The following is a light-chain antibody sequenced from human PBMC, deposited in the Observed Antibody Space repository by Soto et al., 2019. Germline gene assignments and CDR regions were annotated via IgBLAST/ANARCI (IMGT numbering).Light chain of an antibody. CDR1: ENIFSY. CDR3: QQSYSTPLT. J-gene: IGKJ4*01. Sequence: DIQMTQSPSSLSASVEDRVTITCRASENIFSYVNWYQQKSGHAPKLLIFGTSSLHSGVPSGFSGSGSGTEFTLTINSLQPEDFATYYCQQSYSTPLTFGGGTKVDIK. V-gene: IGKV1-39*01. CDR2: GTS.